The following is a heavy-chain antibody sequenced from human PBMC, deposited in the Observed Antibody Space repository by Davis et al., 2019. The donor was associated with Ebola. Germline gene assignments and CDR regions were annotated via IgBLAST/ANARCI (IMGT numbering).Heavy chain of an antibody. CDR1: GGTFSSYA. CDR3: ARDDVVVTDNFDY. V-gene: IGHV1-69*04. D-gene: IGHD2-21*02. CDR2: IIPILGIA. J-gene: IGHJ4*02. Sequence: AASVKVSCKASGGTFSSYAISWVRQAPGQGLEWMGRIIPILGIANYAQKFQGRVTITADKSTSTAYMELSSLRSEDTAVYYCARDDVVVTDNFDYWGQGTLVTVSS.